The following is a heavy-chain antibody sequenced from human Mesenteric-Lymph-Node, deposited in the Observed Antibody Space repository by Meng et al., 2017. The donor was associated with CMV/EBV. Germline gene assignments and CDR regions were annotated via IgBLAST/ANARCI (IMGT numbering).Heavy chain of an antibody. CDR3: ASTLDGSGSYDY. Sequence: GESLKISCVASGFTFSSYAMSWVRQAPGKGLEWVSVIYSGGSTYYADSVKGRFTISRDNSKNTLDLQMNNLRAEDTAVYYCASTLDGSGSYDYWGQGTLVTVSS. V-gene: IGHV3-53*01. CDR1: GFTFSSYA. D-gene: IGHD3-10*01. J-gene: IGHJ4*02. CDR2: IYSGGST.